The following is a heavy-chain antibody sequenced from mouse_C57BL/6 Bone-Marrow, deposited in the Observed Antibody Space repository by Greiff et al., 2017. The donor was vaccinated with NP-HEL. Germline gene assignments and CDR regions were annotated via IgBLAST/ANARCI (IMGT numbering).Heavy chain of an antibody. V-gene: IGHV1-22*01. CDR2: INPNNGGT. D-gene: IGHD2-4*01. Sequence: EVQLQQSGPELVKPGASVKMSCKASGYTFTDYNMHWVKQSHGKSLEWIGYINPNNGGTSYNQKFKGKATLTVNKSSSTAYMELRSLTSEDSAVYYCAVYYDYDVDYAMDYWGQGTSVTVSS. CDR3: AVYYDYDVDYAMDY. CDR1: GYTFTDYN. J-gene: IGHJ4*01.